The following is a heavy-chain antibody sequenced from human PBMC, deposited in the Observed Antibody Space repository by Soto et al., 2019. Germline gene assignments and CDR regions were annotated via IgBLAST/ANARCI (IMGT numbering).Heavy chain of an antibody. Sequence: QLGGSLRLSCAASGFTFSSYAMSWVRQAPGKGLEWVSAISGSGGSTYYADSVKGRFTISRDNSKNTRYLQMNSLRAEDTAVYYCAKGGGGYDYGVAVAVRHWFDPWGQGTLVTVSS. J-gene: IGHJ5*02. V-gene: IGHV3-23*01. CDR2: ISGSGGST. D-gene: IGHD5-12*01. CDR3: AKGGGGYDYGVAVAVRHWFDP. CDR1: GFTFSSYA.